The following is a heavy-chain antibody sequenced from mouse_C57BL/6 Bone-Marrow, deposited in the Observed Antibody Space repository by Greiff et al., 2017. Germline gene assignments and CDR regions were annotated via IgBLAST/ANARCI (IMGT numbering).Heavy chain of an antibody. CDR3: ARHSYYYAMDY. CDR2: IYPGDGDT. J-gene: IGHJ4*01. CDR1: GYAFSSSW. V-gene: IGHV1-82*01. Sequence: VQLQQSGPELVKPGASVKISCTASGYAFSSSWMNWVKQRPGKGLEWIGRIYPGDGDTNYNGKFKGKATLTADESSSTAYLQHSSRTSDDAAVYFCARHSYYYAMDYWGQGTSVTVSS.